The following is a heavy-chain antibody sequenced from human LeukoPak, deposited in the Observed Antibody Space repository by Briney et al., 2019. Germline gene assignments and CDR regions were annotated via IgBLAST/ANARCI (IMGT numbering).Heavy chain of an antibody. V-gene: IGHV4-4*07. D-gene: IGHD6-13*01. J-gene: IGHJ4*02. CDR2: PYNSGST. CDR3: ARSAFLVTAPGLYYFDY. Sequence: SETLSFTCSVAGVSSCSYYWSWLRQPPGIGLKWVGHPYNSGSTNYNPSLKGRVTMSVATSKNQFSLHLRSVTAADTAVYYCARSAFLVTAPGLYYFDYWGQGTLVAVSS. CDR1: GVSSCSYY.